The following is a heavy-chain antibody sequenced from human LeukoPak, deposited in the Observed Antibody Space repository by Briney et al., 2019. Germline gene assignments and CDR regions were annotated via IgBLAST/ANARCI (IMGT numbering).Heavy chain of an antibody. Sequence: GGSLRLSCAASQFIFSNYWMSWVRQAPGKGLEWVANIKEDGREKYYVDSVKGRFTISRDNAKNSLYLQMNSLTADDTALYYCARVADPGIAAAGTNWGQGTLVTVSS. V-gene: IGHV3-7*03. CDR2: IKEDGREK. CDR3: ARVADPGIAAAGTN. D-gene: IGHD6-13*01. J-gene: IGHJ4*02. CDR1: QFIFSNYW.